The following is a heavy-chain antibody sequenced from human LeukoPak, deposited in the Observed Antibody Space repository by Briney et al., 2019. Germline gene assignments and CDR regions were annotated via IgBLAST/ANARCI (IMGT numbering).Heavy chain of an antibody. Sequence: GGSLRLSCAASGIIFSNYWMHWVRQAPGKGLVWVSRINRDGSSTSYADSVKGRFTISRDNAKNSLYLQMNSLRAEDTAVYYCARGVYDILTGYYYFDYWGQGTLVTVSS. CDR2: INRDGSST. CDR3: ARGVYDILTGYYYFDY. CDR1: GIIFSNYW. J-gene: IGHJ4*02. V-gene: IGHV3-74*01. D-gene: IGHD3-9*01.